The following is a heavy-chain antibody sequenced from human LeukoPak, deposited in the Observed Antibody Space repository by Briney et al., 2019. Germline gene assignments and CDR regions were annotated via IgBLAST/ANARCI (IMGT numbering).Heavy chain of an antibody. J-gene: IGHJ4*02. CDR1: GGSISSSTYD. D-gene: IGHD3-3*01. CDR3: ARDLRFLEWLTHFDY. Sequence: SETLSLTCTVSGGSISSSTYDWGWIRQPPGKGREWIGSIYYSGSTSYNPSRKSRATISVDTSKNQFSLKLSSVTAADTAVYYCARDLRFLEWLTHFDYWGQGTLVTVSS. V-gene: IGHV4-39*07. CDR2: IYYSGST.